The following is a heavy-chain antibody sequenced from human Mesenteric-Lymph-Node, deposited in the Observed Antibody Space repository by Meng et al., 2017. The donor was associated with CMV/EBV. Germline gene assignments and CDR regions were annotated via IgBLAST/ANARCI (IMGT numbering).Heavy chain of an antibody. CDR3: ARHQRWLKSEGGFNY. CDR1: GGSFSGYY. V-gene: IGHV4-34*01. D-gene: IGHD4-23*01. CDR2: INHSGST. J-gene: IGHJ4*02. Sequence: VHTQPWRARLFKPSGTLSPTCAVYGGSFSGYYWSWIRQPPGKGLEWIGEINHSGSTNYNPSLKSRVTISVDTSKNQFSLKLSSVTAADTAVYYCARHQRWLKSEGGFNYWGQGTLVTVSS.